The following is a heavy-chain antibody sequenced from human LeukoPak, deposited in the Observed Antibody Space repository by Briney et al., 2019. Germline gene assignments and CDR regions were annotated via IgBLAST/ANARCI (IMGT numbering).Heavy chain of an antibody. CDR1: GGSISSGGYS. CDR3: ARDSRLGLLGS. CDR2: IYTSGST. V-gene: IGHV4-61*02. J-gene: IGHJ4*02. Sequence: SQTLSLTCAVSGGSISSGGYSWSWIRQPAGKGLEWIGRIYTSGSTNYNPSLKSRVTMSVDTSKNQFSLKLSSVTAADTAVYYCARDSRLGLLGSWGQGTLVTVSS. D-gene: IGHD2-15*01.